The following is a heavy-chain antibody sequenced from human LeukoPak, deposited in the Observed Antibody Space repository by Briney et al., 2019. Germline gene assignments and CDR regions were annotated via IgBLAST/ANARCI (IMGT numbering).Heavy chain of an antibody. CDR1: GFTFSDSD. V-gene: IGHV3-73*01. J-gene: IGHJ3*02. Sequence: GGSLRLSCAASGFTFSDSDMHWVRQASGKGLEWVGRIRTKTNNYATAYAASVQGRFTISRDDSKNTAYLLMNSLKTEDTAVYYCARLYHYGSSGYYYSAFDIWGQGTMVTVSS. D-gene: IGHD3-22*01. CDR3: ARLYHYGSSGYYYSAFDI. CDR2: IRTKTNNYAT.